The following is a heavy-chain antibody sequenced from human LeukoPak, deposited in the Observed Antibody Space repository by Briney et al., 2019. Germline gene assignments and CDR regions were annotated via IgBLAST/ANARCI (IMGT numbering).Heavy chain of an antibody. V-gene: IGHV3-30*18. CDR3: AKDGGKHYYYYGMDV. J-gene: IGHJ6*02. CDR1: GFTFSSYG. Sequence: GRSLRLSCAASGFTFSSYGMHWVRQAPGKGLEWVAVISYDGSNKYYADSVKGRFTISRDNSKNTLYLQMNSLRAEDTAVYYCAKDGGKHYYYYGMDVWGQGTTVTVSS. CDR2: ISYDGSNK.